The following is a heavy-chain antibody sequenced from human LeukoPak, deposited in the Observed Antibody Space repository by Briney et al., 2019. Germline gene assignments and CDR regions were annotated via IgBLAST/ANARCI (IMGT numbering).Heavy chain of an antibody. CDR3: ARTDFWSGYYRNFDY. CDR2: IYHSGST. V-gene: IGHV4-38-2*01. Sequence: SETLSLTCAVSGYSISSGYYWGWSRQPPGKGLEWIRSIYHSGSTYYNPSLKSRVTISVDTSKNQFSLKLSSVTAADTAVYYCARTDFWSGYYRNFDYWGQGTLATVTS. D-gene: IGHD3-3*01. CDR1: GYSISSGYY. J-gene: IGHJ4*02.